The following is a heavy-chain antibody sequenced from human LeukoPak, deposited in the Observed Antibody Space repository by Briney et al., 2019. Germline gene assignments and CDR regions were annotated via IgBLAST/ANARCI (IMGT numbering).Heavy chain of an antibody. CDR1: GGSISSSNW. CDR2: IYHSGST. Sequence: PSETLSLTCAVSGGSISSSNWWSWVRQPPGKGLERIGEIYHSGSTNYNPSLKSRVTISVDTSKNQFSLKLSSVTAADTAVYYCARLDPGYYYYYMDVWGKGTTVTVSS. V-gene: IGHV4-4*02. D-gene: IGHD3-10*01. CDR3: ARLDPGYYYYYMDV. J-gene: IGHJ6*03.